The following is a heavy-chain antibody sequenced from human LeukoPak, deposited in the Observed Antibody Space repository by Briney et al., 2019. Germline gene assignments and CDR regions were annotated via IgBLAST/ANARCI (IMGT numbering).Heavy chain of an antibody. V-gene: IGHV1-69*04. D-gene: IGHD6-13*01. J-gene: IGHJ6*03. Sequence: GASVKVSCKASGGTFSSYAISWVRQAPGQGLEWMGRIIPILGIANYAQKFQGRVTITADESTSTAYMELSSLRSEDTAVYYCARGLPHGSSWSYYYYYYYMDVWGKGTTVTVSS. CDR3: ARGLPHGSSWSYYYYYYYMDV. CDR2: IIPILGIA. CDR1: GGTFSSYA.